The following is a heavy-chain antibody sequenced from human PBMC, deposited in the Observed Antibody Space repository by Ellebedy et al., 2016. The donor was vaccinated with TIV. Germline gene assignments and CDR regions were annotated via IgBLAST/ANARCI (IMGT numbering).Heavy chain of an antibody. D-gene: IGHD6-19*01. V-gene: IGHV1-18*01. Sequence: ASVKVSCXASGYTFSDYGISWVRQAPGQGLEWMGWFSAYNRNTNYAQKFQGRVTMTTDTSTGTAYMELRSLTSDDTAVYYCARAPFKGSSGWYNPTYYYYHMDVWGSGTTVTVSS. J-gene: IGHJ6*03. CDR1: GYTFSDYG. CDR2: FSAYNRNT. CDR3: ARAPFKGSSGWYNPTYYYYHMDV.